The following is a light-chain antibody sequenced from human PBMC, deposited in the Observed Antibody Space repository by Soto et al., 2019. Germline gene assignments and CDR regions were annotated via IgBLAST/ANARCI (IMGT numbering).Light chain of an antibody. Sequence: DIQITQSPSTLSASVGDRVTITCRASQSISSWLDWYQQKTGKAPKLLIYKASSLESGVPSRFSGSGYGTELTITISSMKNDDFETYYCLQHNSYPRTFGQGTKVDIK. V-gene: IGKV1-5*03. CDR3: LQHNSYPRT. J-gene: IGKJ1*01. CDR2: KAS. CDR1: QSISSW.